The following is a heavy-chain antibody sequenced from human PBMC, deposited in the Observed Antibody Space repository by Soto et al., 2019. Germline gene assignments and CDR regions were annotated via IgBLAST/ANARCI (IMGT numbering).Heavy chain of an antibody. D-gene: IGHD5-12*01. J-gene: IGHJ5*02. V-gene: IGHV1-18*01. CDR2: ISAYNGNT. CDR1: GYTFTSYG. CDR3: ARESRDGYTFVRGWLDT. Sequence: ASVKVACKASGYTFTSYGISWVRQAPGQGLEWMGWISAYNGNTNYAQKLQGRVTMTTDTSTSTAYMELSSLRSEDTAFYYCARESRDGYTFVRGWLDTWGQGTLVTVSS.